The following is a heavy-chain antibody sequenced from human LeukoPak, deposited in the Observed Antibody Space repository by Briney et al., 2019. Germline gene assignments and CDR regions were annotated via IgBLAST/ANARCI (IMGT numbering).Heavy chain of an antibody. Sequence: AGGSLRLSCAASGFTFSSYGMHWVRQAPGKGLEWVAVISYDGSNKYYADSVKGRFTISRDNSKNTLYLQMNSLRAEDTAVYYCAKDDLIAVAGYVDYWGQGTLVTVSS. D-gene: IGHD6-19*01. CDR2: ISYDGSNK. CDR3: AKDDLIAVAGYVDY. V-gene: IGHV3-30*18. J-gene: IGHJ4*02. CDR1: GFTFSSYG.